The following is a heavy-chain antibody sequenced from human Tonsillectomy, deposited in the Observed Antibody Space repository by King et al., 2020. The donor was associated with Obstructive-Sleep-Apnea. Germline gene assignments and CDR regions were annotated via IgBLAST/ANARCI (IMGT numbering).Heavy chain of an antibody. V-gene: IGHV3-30-3*01. D-gene: IGHD2-15*01. Sequence: VQLVESGGGVVQPGRSLRLSCAASGFTFSSYAMHWVRQAPGKGLEWVAVISYDGSNKYYADSVKGRFTISRDNSKNTLYLQMNSLRAEDTAVYYCARDPRYCSGGSCYWGYNWFDPWGQGTLVTVSS. CDR3: ARDPRYCSGGSCYWGYNWFDP. CDR1: GFTFSSYA. CDR2: ISYDGSNK. J-gene: IGHJ5*02.